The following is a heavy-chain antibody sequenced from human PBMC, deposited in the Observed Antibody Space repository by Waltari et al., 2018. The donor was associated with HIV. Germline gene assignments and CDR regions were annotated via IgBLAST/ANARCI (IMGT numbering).Heavy chain of an antibody. CDR2: IKQDGSEK. Sequence: EVHLVESGGGLVKRVVSWGLSSAASVFTLSTFWLTWVRQAPGKGLEWLANIKQDGSEKYYADSVKGRFTVSRDNNKNSLYLQMSSLRAEDTAVYYCARDLKDYDFWSPVDVWGQGTTVTVSS. D-gene: IGHD3-3*01. CDR3: ARDLKDYDFWSPVDV. J-gene: IGHJ6*02. V-gene: IGHV3-7*01. CDR1: VFTLSTFW.